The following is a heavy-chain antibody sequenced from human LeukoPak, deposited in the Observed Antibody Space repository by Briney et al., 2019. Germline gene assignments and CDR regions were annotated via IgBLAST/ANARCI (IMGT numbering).Heavy chain of an antibody. CDR3: ARECSSTCSDAFDI. J-gene: IGHJ3*02. V-gene: IGHV4-59*01. D-gene: IGHD2-2*01. CDR1: GGSISSYY. Sequence: PSETLSLTCTVSGGSISSYYWSWIRQPPGKGLECIGYIYYSGSTNYNPSLKSRVTISVDTSKNQFSLRLSSVTAADTAVYYCARECSSTCSDAFDIWGQARMVTVSS. CDR2: IYYSGST.